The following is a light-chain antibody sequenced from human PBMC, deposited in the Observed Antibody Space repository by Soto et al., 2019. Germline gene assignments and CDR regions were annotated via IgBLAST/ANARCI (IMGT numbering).Light chain of an antibody. CDR1: PDSSNY. Sequence: DIQMTQSPSSLYSSVGDRVTITCQASPDSSNYLSWYQQKPGKAPKLLIYDAANLQTGVPSRFSGGGSGTHFALTISSLQPEYIATYYCQHYHNLPFTFGPGTKVDVK. CDR2: DAA. CDR3: QHYHNLPFT. J-gene: IGKJ3*01. V-gene: IGKV1-33*01.